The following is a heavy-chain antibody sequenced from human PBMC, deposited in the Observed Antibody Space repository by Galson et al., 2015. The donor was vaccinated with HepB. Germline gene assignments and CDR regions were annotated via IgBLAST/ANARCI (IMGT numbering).Heavy chain of an antibody. CDR2: IWYDGSNE. J-gene: IGHJ4*02. D-gene: IGHD4-17*01. Sequence: SLRLSCAASGFTFSNYGMHWVRQAPGKGLEWVAQIWYDGSNEYYANFVKGRLTISRDNSKNTLFLQMNSLRADDTAVYYCARTYGDYSLAYFDYWGQGTLVTVSS. CDR1: GFTFSNYG. V-gene: IGHV3-33*01. CDR3: ARTYGDYSLAYFDY.